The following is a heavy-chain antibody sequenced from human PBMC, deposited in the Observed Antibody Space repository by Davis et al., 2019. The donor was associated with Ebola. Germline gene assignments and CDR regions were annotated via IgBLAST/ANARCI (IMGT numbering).Heavy chain of an antibody. CDR1: GFTFSSYG. CDR3: ARDTLRTVTTFYLDY. V-gene: IGHV3-21*01. Sequence: PGGSLRLSCAASGFTFSSYGMHWVRQAPGKGLEWVSSISSSSSYIYYADSVKGRFTISRDNAKNSLYLQMNSLRAEDTAVYYCARDTLRTVTTFYLDYWGQGTLVTVSS. CDR2: ISSSSSYI. D-gene: IGHD4-17*01. J-gene: IGHJ4*02.